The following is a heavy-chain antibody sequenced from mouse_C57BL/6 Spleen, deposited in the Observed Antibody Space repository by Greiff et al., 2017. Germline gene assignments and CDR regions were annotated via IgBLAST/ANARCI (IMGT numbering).Heavy chain of an antibody. Sequence: QVQLQQPGAELVKPGASVKMSCKASGYTFPSYWITWVKQRPGQGLEWIGDIYPGSGSTNYNEKFKSKATLTVDTSSSTAYMQLSSLTSEDSAVYYCASDDYSNDKGAYWGQGTLVTVSA. D-gene: IGHD2-12*01. V-gene: IGHV1-55*01. J-gene: IGHJ3*01. CDR2: IYPGSGST. CDR3: ASDDYSNDKGAY. CDR1: GYTFPSYW.